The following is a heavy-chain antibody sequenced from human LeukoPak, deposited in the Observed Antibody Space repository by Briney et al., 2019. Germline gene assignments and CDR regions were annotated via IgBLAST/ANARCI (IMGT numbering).Heavy chain of an antibody. Sequence: GESLRLCCAASGFTFNYYSMNCVRQDQGKGLEWVSSISSSSSYIYYADSVKGRFTISRDNSKNMLYLQMDSLRAEDTAVYYCARDFAPDYGELGHWFDPWGQGTLVTVSS. CDR2: ISSSSSYI. D-gene: IGHD3-10*01. CDR1: GFTFNYYS. CDR3: ARDFAPDYGELGHWFDP. J-gene: IGHJ5*02. V-gene: IGHV3-21*01.